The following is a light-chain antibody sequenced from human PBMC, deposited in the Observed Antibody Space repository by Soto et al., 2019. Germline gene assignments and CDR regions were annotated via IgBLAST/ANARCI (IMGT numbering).Light chain of an antibody. CDR3: QQYYGLPPLT. CDR1: QNITNN. CDR2: HAS. J-gene: IGKJ5*01. Sequence: DIQMTQSPSSLAASIGYRFTITGRGSQNITNNLSWYQQKPGKAPNLLIYHASKLAKGVTSRFSGSGSGTDFSFIITSLQREDLATYYCQQYYGLPPLTFGQGTRLEIK. V-gene: IGKV1-33*01.